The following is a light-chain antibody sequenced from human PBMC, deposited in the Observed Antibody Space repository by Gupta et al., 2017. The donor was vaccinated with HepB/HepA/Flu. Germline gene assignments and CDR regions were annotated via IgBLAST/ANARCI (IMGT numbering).Light chain of an antibody. V-gene: IGKV4-1*01. Sequence: DIVMTQSPDSLAVSLGERATINCKSSQSVLYSSNNKNYLAWYQQKPGQPPKLLIYWASTRESGVPDRFSGSGSGTDFTLTISSLQAEDVAVYYCQQDDNTPITFGQGTLLEIK. J-gene: IGKJ5*01. CDR2: WAS. CDR1: QSVLYSSNNKNY. CDR3: QQDDNTPIT.